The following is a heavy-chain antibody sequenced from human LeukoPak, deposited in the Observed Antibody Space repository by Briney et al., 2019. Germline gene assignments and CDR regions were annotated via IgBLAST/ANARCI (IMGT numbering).Heavy chain of an antibody. CDR1: GFTVSNKH. J-gene: IGHJ4*02. Sequence: GGSLRLSRAASGFTVSNKHMSWVRQAPGKGLEWVSVIYSGGSTYYADSVKVRFTISRDNSKNTVYLLMNSLRAEDTAVYYCAAQDTAMGTDYWGQGTLVTVSS. V-gene: IGHV3-66*04. CDR3: AAQDTAMGTDY. D-gene: IGHD5-18*01. CDR2: IYSGGST.